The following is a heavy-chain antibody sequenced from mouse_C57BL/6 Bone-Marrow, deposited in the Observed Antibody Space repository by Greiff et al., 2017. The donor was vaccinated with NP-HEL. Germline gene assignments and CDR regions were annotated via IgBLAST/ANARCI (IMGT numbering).Heavy chain of an antibody. J-gene: IGHJ1*03. CDR2: ISSGGDYI. D-gene: IGHD1-1*01. Sequence: EVHLVESGEGLVKPGGSLKLSCAASGFTFSSYAMSWVRQTPEKRLEWVAYISSGGDYIYYADTVKGRFTISRDNARNTLYLQMSSLKSEDTAMYYCTRVGYGSSHWYFDVWGTGTTVTVSS. V-gene: IGHV5-9-1*02. CDR1: GFTFSSYA. CDR3: TRVGYGSSHWYFDV.